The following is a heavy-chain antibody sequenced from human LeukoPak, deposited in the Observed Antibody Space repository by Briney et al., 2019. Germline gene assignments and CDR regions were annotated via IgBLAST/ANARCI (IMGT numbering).Heavy chain of an antibody. CDR2: IYSGGGT. D-gene: IGHD5-12*01. CDR1: GFTVSNNY. Sequence: GGSLRLSCAASGFTVSNNYMSWVRQAPGKGLEWVSVIYSGGGTNYANSVKGRFTVSRDNSKNTLYLQMNSLRAGDTAVYYCARSIGYGPFDYWGQGTLVTVSS. V-gene: IGHV3-66*02. J-gene: IGHJ4*02. CDR3: ARSIGYGPFDY.